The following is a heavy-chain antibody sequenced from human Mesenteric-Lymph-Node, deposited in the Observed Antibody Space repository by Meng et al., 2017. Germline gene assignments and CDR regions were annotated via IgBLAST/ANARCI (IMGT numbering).Heavy chain of an antibody. CDR3: ARPRRWLQSEFDF. CDR1: GGSISKSNFS. J-gene: IGHJ4*02. Sequence: QGWGPGLVTPSETRSLPSTVSGGSISKSNFSWGWIRQPPGKGLEWIGSIFHSGSTYYNPSLKSRVTVSVDTSKNQFSLKLNSVTTADTAMYYCARPRRWLQSEFDFWGPGTLVTVSS. D-gene: IGHD5-24*01. CDR2: IFHSGST. V-gene: IGHV4-39*01.